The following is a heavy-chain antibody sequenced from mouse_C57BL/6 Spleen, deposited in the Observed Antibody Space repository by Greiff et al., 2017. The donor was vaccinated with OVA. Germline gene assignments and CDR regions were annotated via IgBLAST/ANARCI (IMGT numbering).Heavy chain of an antibody. CDR2: ISYSGST. Sequence: EVKVIESGPGLAKPSQTLSLTCSVTGYSITSDYWNWIRKFPGNKLEYMGYISYSGSTYYNPSLKSRISITRDTSKNQYYLQLNSVTTEDTATYCCARGSYDYDGNFDYWGQGTTLTVSS. CDR3: ARGSYDYDGNFDY. D-gene: IGHD2-4*01. J-gene: IGHJ2*01. CDR1: GYSITSDY. V-gene: IGHV3-8*01.